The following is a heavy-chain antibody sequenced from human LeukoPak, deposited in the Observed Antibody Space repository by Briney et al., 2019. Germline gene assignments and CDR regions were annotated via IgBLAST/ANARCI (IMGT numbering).Heavy chain of an antibody. CDR3: AKGGYSYTDAFDI. J-gene: IGHJ3*02. Sequence: GGSLRLSCAASGFTFSSYGMHWVRQAPGKGLEWVAVISYDGSNKYYADSVKGRFTISRDNSKNTLYLQMNSLRGEDTAVYYCAKGGYSYTDAFDIWGQGTMVTVSS. CDR1: GFTFSSYG. CDR2: ISYDGSNK. D-gene: IGHD5-18*01. V-gene: IGHV3-30*18.